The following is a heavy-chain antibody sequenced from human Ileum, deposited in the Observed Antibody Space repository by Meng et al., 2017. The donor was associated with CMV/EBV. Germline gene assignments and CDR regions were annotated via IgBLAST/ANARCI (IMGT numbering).Heavy chain of an antibody. D-gene: IGHD1-26*01. J-gene: IGHJ4*02. CDR2: IDTNTGNP. CDR1: GYTFTRNK. V-gene: IGHV7-4-1*02. CDR3: ARDGLSGRYFDY. Sequence: KKSGYTFTRNKIIWVRQAPGQGPEGMGWIDTNTGNPTYAQGFTGRFVFSLDTSVNTAYLQISSLKAEDTAVYYCARDGLSGRYFDYWGQGTLVTVSS.